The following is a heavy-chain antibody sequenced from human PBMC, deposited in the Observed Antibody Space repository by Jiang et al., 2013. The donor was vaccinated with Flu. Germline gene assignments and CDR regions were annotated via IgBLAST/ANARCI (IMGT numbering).Heavy chain of an antibody. CDR1: GFSLSGYW. J-gene: IGHJ4*02. CDR3: AREGSGWYY. Sequence: AASGFSLSGYWMSWVRQAPGKGLEWVASIKQDGSERYYVDSVKGRFTISRDNAKNSLYLQMSSLRPEDTAVYYCAREGSGWYYWGQGTLVISPQ. V-gene: IGHV3-7*05. CDR2: IKQDGSER. D-gene: IGHD6-19*01.